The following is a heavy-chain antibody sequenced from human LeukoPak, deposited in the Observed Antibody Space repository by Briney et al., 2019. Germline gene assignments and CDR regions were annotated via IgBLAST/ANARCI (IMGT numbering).Heavy chain of an antibody. Sequence: PGGSLRLSCAASGFTFDNYAMSWVRQAPGKGLEWVSTIRGSGGSTYYADSVKGRFTISRDNPKNTLYLQMNSLRAEDTAVYYCARDLGLEYWDPWGQGTLVTVSS. V-gene: IGHV3-23*01. J-gene: IGHJ5*02. CDR3: ARDLGLEYWDP. CDR1: GFTFDNYA. D-gene: IGHD2/OR15-2a*01. CDR2: IRGSGGST.